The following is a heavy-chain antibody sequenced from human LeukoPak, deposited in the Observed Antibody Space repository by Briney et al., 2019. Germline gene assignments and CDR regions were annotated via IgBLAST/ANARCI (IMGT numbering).Heavy chain of an antibody. D-gene: IGHD6-6*01. Sequence: SETLSLTCSVSGGSISRDYWSWIRQPPGQGLEWIGFIYYTGSTRYNPSLKSRVTISVDTSKNQFSLKLNSMTAADTAVYYCARYLSSSSGLDYWGQGTLVTVSS. CDR2: IYYTGST. V-gene: IGHV4-59*01. J-gene: IGHJ4*02. CDR3: ARYLSSSSGLDY. CDR1: GGSISRDY.